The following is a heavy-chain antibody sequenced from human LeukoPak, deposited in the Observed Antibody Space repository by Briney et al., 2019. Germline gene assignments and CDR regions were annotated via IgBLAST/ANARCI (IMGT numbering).Heavy chain of an antibody. D-gene: IGHD3-16*02. CDR1: GYTFSSYA. CDR3: ATDPRNYVWGSFRSHYFDY. J-gene: IGHJ4*02. Sequence: GGSLRLSCAASGYTFSSYAMSWVRQAPGKGLEWVSAISGSGGSTYFADSVKGRFTISRDDSKNTLYLQMNSLRAEDTAVYYCATDPRNYVWGSFRSHYFDYWGQGTLVTVSS. V-gene: IGHV3-23*01. CDR2: ISGSGGST.